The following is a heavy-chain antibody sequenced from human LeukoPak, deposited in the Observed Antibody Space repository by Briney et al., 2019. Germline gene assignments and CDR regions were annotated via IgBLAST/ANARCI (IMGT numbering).Heavy chain of an antibody. CDR1: GFTFSSYS. Sequence: KPGGSLRLSCAASGFTFSSYSMSWVRQAPGKGLEWVSGISGSGGSTDYADSVKGRFTISRDNSKNTLYLQMNSLRVEDTAVYYCAKDPGYQAVYCFDYWGQGTLVTVSS. CDR3: AKDPGYQAVYCFDY. J-gene: IGHJ4*02. V-gene: IGHV3-23*01. D-gene: IGHD5-18*01. CDR2: ISGSGGST.